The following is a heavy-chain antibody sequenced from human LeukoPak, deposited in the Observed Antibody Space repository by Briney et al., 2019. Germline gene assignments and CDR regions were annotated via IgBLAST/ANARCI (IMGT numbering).Heavy chain of an antibody. CDR2: INPNSGGT. CDR1: GYTFTGYY. Sequence: ASVKVSCKASGYTFTGYYMHWVRQAPGQGLEWMGWINPNSGGTNYAQKFQGRVTMTRDTSISTSYMELSRLRSDDTAVYYCARVDGDYDGNYYSYYGMDDWGQGTTVTVSS. J-gene: IGHJ6*02. V-gene: IGHV1-2*02. CDR3: ARVDGDYDGNYYSYYGMDD. D-gene: IGHD4-23*01.